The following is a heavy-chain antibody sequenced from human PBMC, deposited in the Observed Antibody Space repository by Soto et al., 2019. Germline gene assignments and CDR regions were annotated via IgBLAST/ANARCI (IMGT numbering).Heavy chain of an antibody. CDR1: GFTFSDYY. CDR2: ISSSGSTI. D-gene: IGHD5-12*01. J-gene: IGHJ4*02. V-gene: IGHV3-11*01. Sequence: QVQLVESGGGLVKPGGSLRLSCAASGFTFSDYYMSWIRQAPGKGLEWVSYISSSGSTIYYADSVKGRFTISRDNAKNSLYPQMDSLRAEDTAVYYCARDFPAPGQIVATSKGGYFDYWGQGTLVTVSS. CDR3: ARDFPAPGQIVATSKGGYFDY.